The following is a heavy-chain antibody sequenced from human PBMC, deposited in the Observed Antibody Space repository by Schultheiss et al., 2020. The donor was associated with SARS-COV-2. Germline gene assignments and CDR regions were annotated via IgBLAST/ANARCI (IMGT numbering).Heavy chain of an antibody. D-gene: IGHD5-12*01. CDR2: IDYSGTT. J-gene: IGHJ6*02. CDR3: AREGRGYSGYDYVWYYYYGMDV. Sequence: SQTLSLTCPVSGGSISSSSYYWGWIRQPPGKGLEYIGYIDYSGTTYYNPSLKSRVTISVDTSKNQLSLRLYSVTAADTAVYYCAREGRGYSGYDYVWYYYYGMDVWGQGTTVTVSS. V-gene: IGHV4-39*07. CDR1: GGSISSSSYY.